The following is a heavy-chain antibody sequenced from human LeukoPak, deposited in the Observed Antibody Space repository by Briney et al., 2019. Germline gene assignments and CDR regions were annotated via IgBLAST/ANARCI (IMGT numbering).Heavy chain of an antibody. CDR3: ARHVHYYYYYMDV. Sequence: SETLSLTCTVSGGSINSYYWGWIRQPPGKGLEWIGSIYYSGSTYYNPSLKSRVTISVDTSKNQFSLKLSSVTAADTAVYYCARHVHYYYYYMDVWGKGTTVTISS. CDR2: IYYSGST. J-gene: IGHJ6*03. V-gene: IGHV4-39*01. CDR1: GGSINSYY.